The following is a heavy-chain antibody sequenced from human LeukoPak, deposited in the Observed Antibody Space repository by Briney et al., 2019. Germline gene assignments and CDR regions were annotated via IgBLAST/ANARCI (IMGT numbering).Heavy chain of an antibody. CDR3: ARGPAYNNYCSDY. CDR1: GFSFSNYA. V-gene: IGHV3-23*01. D-gene: IGHD4-11*01. CDR2: ISGSGGDT. J-gene: IGHJ4*02. Sequence: GGSLRLSCATSGFSFSNYAMTWVRQAPGKGLEWVSTISGSGGDTYYADSVKGRFTISRDKSKNTLSLQVNSLRADDTAVYYCARGPAYNNYCSDYWGQGTLVTVSS.